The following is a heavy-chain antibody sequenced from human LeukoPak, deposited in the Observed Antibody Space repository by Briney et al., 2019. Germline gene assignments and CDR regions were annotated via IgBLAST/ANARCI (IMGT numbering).Heavy chain of an antibody. J-gene: IGHJ4*02. CDR2: FSSTTGII. CDR1: GFTFSSYS. V-gene: IGHV3-48*04. Sequence: GGSLRLSCAASGFTFSSYSMNWVRQAPGKGLEWLSYFSSTTGIISYADSVKGRFTISRDNSNNTLYLQMNNLRTEDTAVYYCARDRHDFWSGYYVGYFDSWGQGILVTVSS. D-gene: IGHD3-3*01. CDR3: ARDRHDFWSGYYVGYFDS.